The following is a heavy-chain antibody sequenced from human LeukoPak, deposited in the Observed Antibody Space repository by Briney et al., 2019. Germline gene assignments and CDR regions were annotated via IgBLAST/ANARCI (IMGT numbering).Heavy chain of an antibody. V-gene: IGHV1-18*01. CDR3: AQRLTFEEDSQFDY. J-gene: IGHJ4*02. D-gene: IGHD3-16*01. Sequence: ASVKVSCKASGYTFTSYGISWVRQAPGQGLEWMGWISAYNGNTNYAQKLQGRVTMTTDTSTSTAYMELRSLRSDDTAVYYCAQRLTFEEDSQFDYWGQGTLVTVSS. CDR2: ISAYNGNT. CDR1: GYTFTSYG.